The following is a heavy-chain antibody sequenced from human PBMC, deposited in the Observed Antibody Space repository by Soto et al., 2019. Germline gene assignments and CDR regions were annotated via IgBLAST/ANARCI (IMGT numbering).Heavy chain of an antibody. Sequence: QVQLQQWGAGLLKPSETLSLTCAVYGGSFSGYYWSWIRQPPGKGLEWIGEINHSGSTNYNPSLKSRVTISVDTSNNQFFLKFTTVTAADTAVYYCARSIAVAVTRMSYWGQGTLVTVSS. CDR2: INHSGST. D-gene: IGHD6-19*01. CDR3: ARSIAVAVTRMSY. CDR1: GGSFSGYY. J-gene: IGHJ4*02. V-gene: IGHV4-34*01.